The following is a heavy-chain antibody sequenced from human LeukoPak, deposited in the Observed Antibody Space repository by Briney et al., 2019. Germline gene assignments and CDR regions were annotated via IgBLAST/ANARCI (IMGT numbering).Heavy chain of an antibody. CDR2: IWYGGSNK. D-gene: IGHD3-10*01. V-gene: IGHV3-33*06. Sequence: GGSLRLSCAASGFTFSSYGMHWVRQAPGKGLEWVAVIWYGGSNKYYADSVKGRFTISRDNSKNTLYLQMNSLRAEDTAVYYCAKENYGLTSVYWGQGTLVTVSS. CDR1: GFTFSSYG. J-gene: IGHJ4*02. CDR3: AKENYGLTSVY.